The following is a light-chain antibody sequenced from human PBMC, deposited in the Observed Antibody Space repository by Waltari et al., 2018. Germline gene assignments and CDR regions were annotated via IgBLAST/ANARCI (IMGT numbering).Light chain of an antibody. CDR3: QQYYHWVA. CDR1: ERVSSN. V-gene: IGKV3-15*01. CDR2: GAS. J-gene: IGKJ4*01. Sequence: EIVMTQSPATLSVSPGERATLSCRARERVSSNVAWYQQKPGQAPRLLIYGASTRATGVPAKFRGSGSGTDFTLTISSLQSEDFAVYYCQQYYHWVAFGGGTWVQIK.